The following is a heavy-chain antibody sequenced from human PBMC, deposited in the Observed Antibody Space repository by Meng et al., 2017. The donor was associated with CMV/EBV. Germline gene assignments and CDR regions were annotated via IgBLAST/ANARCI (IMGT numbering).Heavy chain of an antibody. Sequence: GESLKISCAASGFAYNNYAMHWVRQTPGKGLEWVSGVSGSGGSTYYAGSVKGRFTISRDNSKNTLYLQMNSLRAEDTAIYYCAKDLGVVVPAVIFIVSSPDKSYYGMDVWGQGTTVTVSS. CDR2: VSGSGGST. CDR3: AKDLGVVVPAVIFIVSSPDKSYYGMDV. CDR1: GFAYNNYA. J-gene: IGHJ6*02. D-gene: IGHD2-2*01. V-gene: IGHV3-23*01.